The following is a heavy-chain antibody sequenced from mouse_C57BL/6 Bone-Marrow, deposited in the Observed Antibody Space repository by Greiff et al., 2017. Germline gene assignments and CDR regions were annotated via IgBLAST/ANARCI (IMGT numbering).Heavy chain of an antibody. CDR1: GFNIKDYY. Sequence: VQLQQSGAELVKPGASVKLSCTASGFNIKDYYMHWVKQRPEQGLEWIGRIDPEDGETKYAPKFQGKATITADTSSNTAYLQLSSLTSEDAAVYYCARVYGSSLYYYAMDYWGQGTSVTVSS. CDR3: ARVYGSSLYYYAMDY. D-gene: IGHD1-1*01. CDR2: IDPEDGET. J-gene: IGHJ4*01. V-gene: IGHV14-2*01.